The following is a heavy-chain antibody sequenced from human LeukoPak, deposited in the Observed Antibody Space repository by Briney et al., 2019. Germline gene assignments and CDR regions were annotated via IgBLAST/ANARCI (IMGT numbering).Heavy chain of an antibody. D-gene: IGHD3-22*01. CDR2: ITNSGNSK. CDR3: VRSSGYPDY. Sequence: AGGSLRLSCAASEFTFSSYSMNWVRQAPGKGLEWVSYITNSGNSKSCADSVKGRFTISRDNTKNSLYLQMNGLRAEDTAVYYCVRSSGYPDYWGQGTLVTVSS. V-gene: IGHV3-48*01. J-gene: IGHJ4*02. CDR1: EFTFSSYS.